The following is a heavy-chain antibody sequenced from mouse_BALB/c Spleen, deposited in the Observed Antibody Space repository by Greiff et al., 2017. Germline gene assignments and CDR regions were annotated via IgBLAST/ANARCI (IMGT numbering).Heavy chain of an antibody. CDR2: ISYSGST. CDR3: AREGRYWYFDG. V-gene: IGHV3-2*02. CDR1: GYSITSDYA. D-gene: IGHD3-3*01. J-gene: IGHJ1*01. Sequence: VQLQQSGPGLVKPSQSLSLTCTVTGYSITSDYAWNWIRQSPGNKLEWMGYISYSGSTSYNPSLKSRISITRDTSKNQIFLQLNSVTTEDTATYYCAREGRYWYFDGWGAGTTVTVSS.